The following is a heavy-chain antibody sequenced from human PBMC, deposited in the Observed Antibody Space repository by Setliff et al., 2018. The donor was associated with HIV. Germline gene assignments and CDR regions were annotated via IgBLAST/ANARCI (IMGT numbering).Heavy chain of an antibody. J-gene: IGHJ4*02. CDR2: IRSKDYGGEP. CDR1: GFMFGDYL. CDR3: ARGPHKYCSVTNCMYDL. D-gene: IGHD2-15*01. V-gene: IGHV3-49*04. Sequence: GGSLRLSRTASGFMFGDYLMSWVRPAPGRGLEWLGFIRSKDYGGEPAYAASVEDRLSISREDSKGIAYLQMDSLKNEDTAVYYCARGPHKYCSVTNCMYDLWGQGTLVTVSS.